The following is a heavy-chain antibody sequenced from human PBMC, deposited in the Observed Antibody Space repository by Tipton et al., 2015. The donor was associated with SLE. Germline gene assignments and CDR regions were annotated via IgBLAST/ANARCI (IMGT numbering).Heavy chain of an antibody. J-gene: IGHJ5*02. CDR3: AREGEAAAGLEDSWFGP. D-gene: IGHD6-13*01. CDR1: GGTISDHY. CDR2: ISYSGTT. Sequence: TLSLTCTVSGGTISDHYWSWIRQPPGKGLEWIGDISYSGTTNYSPSLKSRVTISLDTSKTQFSLKLRSVTAADTAVYYCAREGEAAAGLEDSWFGPWGQGTRVTVSS. V-gene: IGHV4-59*11.